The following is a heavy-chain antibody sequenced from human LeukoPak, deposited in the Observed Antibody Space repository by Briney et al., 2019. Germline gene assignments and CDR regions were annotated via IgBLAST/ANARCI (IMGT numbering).Heavy chain of an antibody. V-gene: IGHV1-2*02. CDR3: ASAYYDFWSGSFSGPSSAYYYGMDV. D-gene: IGHD3-3*01. CDR1: GYTFTGYY. J-gene: IGHJ6*02. CDR2: INPNSGVT. Sequence: ASVKVSCKASGYTFTGYYMHWVRQAPGQGREWMGWINPNSGVTNNAQKFQGRGTMTRHTSISTAYMELSRLRSDDTAVYYCASAYYDFWSGSFSGPSSAYYYGMDVWGQGTTVTVSS.